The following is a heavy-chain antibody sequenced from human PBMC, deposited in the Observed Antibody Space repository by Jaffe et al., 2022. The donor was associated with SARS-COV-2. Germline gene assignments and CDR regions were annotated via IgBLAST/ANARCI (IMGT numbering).Heavy chain of an antibody. CDR3: ARGAATIFGVGYPYNNGMDV. CDR1: GGSISSGGYY. CDR2: IYYSGST. D-gene: IGHD3-3*01. V-gene: IGHV4-31*03. Sequence: QVQLQESGPGLVKPSQTLSLTCTVSGGSISSGGYYWSWIRQHPGKGLEWIGYIYYSGSTYYNPSLKSRVTISVDTSKNQFSLKLSSVTAADTAVYYCARGAATIFGVGYPYNNGMDVWGQGTTVTVSS. J-gene: IGHJ6*02.